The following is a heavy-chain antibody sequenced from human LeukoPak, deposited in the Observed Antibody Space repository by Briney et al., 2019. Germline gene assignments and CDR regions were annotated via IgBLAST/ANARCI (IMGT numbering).Heavy chain of an antibody. Sequence: GGSLRLSCAASGFTVSSNYMSWVRQAPGKGLDWVSIIYSGGSTYYADSVKGRFTISRDNSKNTLYLQMNSLRAEDTAVYYCARQGGWELLHLPDYWGQGTLVTVSS. CDR3: ARQGGWELLHLPDY. CDR1: GFTVSSNY. D-gene: IGHD1-26*01. V-gene: IGHV3-53*01. CDR2: IYSGGST. J-gene: IGHJ4*02.